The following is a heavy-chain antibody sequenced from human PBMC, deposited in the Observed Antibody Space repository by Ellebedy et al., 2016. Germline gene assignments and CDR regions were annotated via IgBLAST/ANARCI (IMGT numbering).Heavy chain of an antibody. J-gene: IGHJ4*02. Sequence: GGSLRLSXAASGITINEHYMRWVRQAPGKGLQWVSLIYSDGSRHYAESVKGRFTISRDSSKNTLYLQMDSLRVDDTAVYYCARDPPSINTGTWGWGQGTLVTVSS. CDR1: GITINEHY. V-gene: IGHV3-66*01. CDR2: IYSDGSR. D-gene: IGHD7-27*01. CDR3: ARDPPSINTGTWG.